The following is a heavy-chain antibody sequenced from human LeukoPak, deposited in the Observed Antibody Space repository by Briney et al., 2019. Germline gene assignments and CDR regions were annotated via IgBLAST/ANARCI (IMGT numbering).Heavy chain of an antibody. CDR2: IYHSGST. Sequence: PSETLSLTCTVSGGSISSGGYYWSWIRQPPGKGLEWIGYIYHSGSTYYNPSLKSRVTISVDRSKNQFSLKLSPVTAADTAVYYCAGGRRGNRGYRSRNFDYWGQGTLVTVSS. D-gene: IGHD4-23*01. J-gene: IGHJ4*02. V-gene: IGHV4-30-2*01. CDR1: GGSISSGGYY. CDR3: AGGRRGNRGYRSRNFDY.